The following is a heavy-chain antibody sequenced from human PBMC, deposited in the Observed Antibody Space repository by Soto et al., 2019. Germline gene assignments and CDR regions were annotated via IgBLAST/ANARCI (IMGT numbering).Heavy chain of an antibody. J-gene: IGHJ6*02. V-gene: IGHV3-30*18. Sequence: QVQLVESGGGVVQPGRSLRLSCAASGFTFSSYGMHWVRQAPGKGLEWVAVISYDGSNKYYADSVKGRFTISRDNSKNTLYLQMNSLRAEDTAVYYCAKGPNSKYVFGYYYYYGMDVWGQGTTVTVSS. CDR3: AKGPNSKYVFGYYYYYGMDV. CDR2: ISYDGSNK. CDR1: GFTFSSYG. D-gene: IGHD4-4*01.